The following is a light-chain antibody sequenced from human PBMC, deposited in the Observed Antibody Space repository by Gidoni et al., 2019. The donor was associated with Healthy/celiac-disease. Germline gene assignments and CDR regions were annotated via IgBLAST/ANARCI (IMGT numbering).Light chain of an antibody. Sequence: QSVLTQPPSASGTPAPRVTISCSGSSSNIGSTTVNWYQQLPGTAPKLLIYSNNQRPSGVPDRFSGSKSGTSASLAISGLQSEDEADYYCAAWDDSLNGWVFGGGTKLTVL. V-gene: IGLV1-44*01. CDR2: SNN. CDR3: AAWDDSLNGWV. J-gene: IGLJ3*02. CDR1: SSNIGSTT.